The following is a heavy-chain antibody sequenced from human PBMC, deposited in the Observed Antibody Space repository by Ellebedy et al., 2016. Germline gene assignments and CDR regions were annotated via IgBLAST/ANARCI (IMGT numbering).Heavy chain of an antibody. CDR3: AREVSSGWYYFDN. V-gene: IGHV3-30-3*01. D-gene: IGHD6-19*01. J-gene: IGHJ4*02. Sequence: GGSLRLSXAASEFSFSSYAMHWVRQAPGKGLEWVAVISYDGSNKYYADSVKGRFTISRDNSKNTLYLQMNSLRAEDTAVYYCAREVSSGWYYFDNWGQGTLVTVSS. CDR1: EFSFSSYA. CDR2: ISYDGSNK.